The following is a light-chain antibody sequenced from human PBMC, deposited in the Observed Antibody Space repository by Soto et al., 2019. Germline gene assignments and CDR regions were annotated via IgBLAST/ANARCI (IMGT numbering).Light chain of an antibody. V-gene: IGKV3-20*01. CDR2: GAS. CDR3: QQYGTSGWT. J-gene: IGKJ2*01. Sequence: EIVLTQSPGTLSLSPGERATLSCRASQSFSRSYLAWYQQKPGQAPRLVIYGASSRATGIPDRFSGSGSGTDLTLPISRLEPEDFAVYYCQQYGTSGWTFGQGTKLEIK. CDR1: QSFSRSY.